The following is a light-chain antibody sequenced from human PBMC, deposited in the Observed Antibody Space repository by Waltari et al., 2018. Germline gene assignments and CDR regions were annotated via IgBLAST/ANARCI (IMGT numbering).Light chain of an antibody. J-gene: IGKJ1*01. V-gene: IGKV3-15*01. CDR3: QQYNKWPRT. Sequence: IEMTQSPPTLSVLPGERATLPCRASQGISSSLAWYQLKPGQAPRLLISGASTRATGIPARFSGSGSGTDFTLTISSLESEDFALYYCQQYNKWPRTFGQGTKVEIK. CDR2: GAS. CDR1: QGISSS.